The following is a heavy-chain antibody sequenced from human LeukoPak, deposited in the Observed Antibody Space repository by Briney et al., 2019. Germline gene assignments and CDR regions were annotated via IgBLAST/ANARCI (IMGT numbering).Heavy chain of an antibody. CDR2: IYSGGGT. CDR3: ARDGLAAATLHWCFDL. J-gene: IGHJ2*01. Sequence: GGSLRLSCAASGFTVTNNYMSWVRQAPGKGLEWVSIIYSGGGTYYADSVKGRFIISRDNSMNTLSLQMNSLRAEDTAVYYCARDGLAAATLHWCFDLWGRGTLVTVSS. CDR1: GFTVTNNY. D-gene: IGHD2-15*01. V-gene: IGHV3-66*01.